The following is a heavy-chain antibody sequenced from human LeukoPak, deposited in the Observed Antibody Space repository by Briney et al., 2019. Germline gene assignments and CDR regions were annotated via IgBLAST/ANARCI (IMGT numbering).Heavy chain of an antibody. Sequence: PSETLSLTCAVYGGSFSGYYWSWIRQPPGKGLEWIGEINHSGSTNYNPSLKSRVTISVDTSKNQFSLKLSSVTAADTAVYYCARHRPAQRTYYYDSSAHYFDYWGQGTLVTVSS. CDR1: GGSFSGYY. CDR2: INHSGST. V-gene: IGHV4-34*01. J-gene: IGHJ4*02. D-gene: IGHD3-22*01. CDR3: ARHRPAQRTYYYDSSAHYFDY.